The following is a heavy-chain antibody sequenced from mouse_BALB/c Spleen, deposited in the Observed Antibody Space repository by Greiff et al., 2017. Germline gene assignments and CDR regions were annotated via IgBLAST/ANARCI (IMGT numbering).Heavy chain of an antibody. Sequence: QFQLQQSGAELVRPGVSVKISCKGSGYTFTDYAMHWVKQSHAKSLEWIGVISTYYGDASYNQKFKGKATMTVDKSSSTAYMELARLTSEDSAIYYCARWLLRGNYAMDYWGQGTSVTVSS. CDR2: ISTYYGDA. J-gene: IGHJ4*01. V-gene: IGHV1S137*01. D-gene: IGHD2-3*01. CDR1: GYTFTDYA. CDR3: ARWLLRGNYAMDY.